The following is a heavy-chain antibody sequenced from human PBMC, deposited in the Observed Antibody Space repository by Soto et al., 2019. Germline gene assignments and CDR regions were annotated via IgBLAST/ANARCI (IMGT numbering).Heavy chain of an antibody. CDR3: ASSNIAAAGFYYYGMDV. J-gene: IGHJ6*02. V-gene: IGHV4-39*07. CDR2: IYYSGST. Sequence: PSETLSLTCTVSGGSISSSSYYWGWIRQPPGKGLEWIGSIYYSGSTNYNPSLKSRVTISVDTSKNQFSLKLSSVTAADTAVYYCASSNIAAAGFYYYGMDVWGRGTKVTVS. CDR1: GGSISSSSYY. D-gene: IGHD6-13*01.